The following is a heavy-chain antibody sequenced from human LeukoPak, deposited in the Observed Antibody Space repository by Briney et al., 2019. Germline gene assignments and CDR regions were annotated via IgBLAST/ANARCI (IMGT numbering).Heavy chain of an antibody. CDR3: AKDGGYSYSYGFDY. Sequence: GGSLRLSCAASGFTFSSYGMHWVRQAPGKGLEWVAVISYDGSNKYYADSVKGRFTISRDNSKNTLYLQMNSLRAEDTAVYYCAKDGGYSYSYGFDYWGQGTLVTVSS. CDR2: ISYDGSNK. CDR1: GFTFSSYG. V-gene: IGHV3-30*18. D-gene: IGHD5-18*01. J-gene: IGHJ4*02.